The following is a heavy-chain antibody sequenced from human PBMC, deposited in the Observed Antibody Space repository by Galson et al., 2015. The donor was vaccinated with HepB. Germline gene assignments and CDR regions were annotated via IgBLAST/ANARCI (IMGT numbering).Heavy chain of an antibody. V-gene: IGHV3-23*01. Sequence: SLRLSCAASGFTFSSYYMNWVRQAPGKGLEWVSGISGSGDSTYYADSVRGRFTISSDNSKNTLYLQMNSLRAEDTAVYYCAKDSLGDCKGDHYYFDYWGQGTLVTVSS. CDR1: GFTFSSYY. CDR3: AKDSLGDCKGDHYYFDY. CDR2: ISGSGDST. J-gene: IGHJ4*02. D-gene: IGHD2-21*02.